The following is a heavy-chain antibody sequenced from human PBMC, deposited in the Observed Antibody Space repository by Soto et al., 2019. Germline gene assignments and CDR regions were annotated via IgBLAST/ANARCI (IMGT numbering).Heavy chain of an antibody. V-gene: IGHV4-39*01. CDR3: ARAPIPCCDAFDI. J-gene: IGHJ3*02. D-gene: IGHD2-21*01. CDR1: GGSISSSSYY. CDR2: IYYSGST. Sequence: SETLSLTCTVSGGSISSSSYYWGWIRQPPGKGLEWIGSIYYSGSTYYNPSLKSRVTISVDTSKNQFSLKLSSVTAADTAVYYCARAPIPCCDAFDIWGQGTMVTVSS.